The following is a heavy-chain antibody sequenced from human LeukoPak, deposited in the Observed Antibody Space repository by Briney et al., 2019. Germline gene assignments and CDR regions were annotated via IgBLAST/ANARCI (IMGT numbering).Heavy chain of an antibody. CDR2: IRSKAYGGTT. CDR1: GFTFGDYA. CDR3: TTYCSGGSCYEWFDP. D-gene: IGHD2-15*01. J-gene: IGHJ5*02. Sequence: PGGSLRLSCTASGFTFGDYAMSWVRQGPGKGLEWVGFIRSKAYGGTTEYAASVKGRFTISRDDSKSIAYLQMNSLKTEDTAVYYCTTYCSGGSCYEWFDPWGQGTLVTVSS. V-gene: IGHV3-49*04.